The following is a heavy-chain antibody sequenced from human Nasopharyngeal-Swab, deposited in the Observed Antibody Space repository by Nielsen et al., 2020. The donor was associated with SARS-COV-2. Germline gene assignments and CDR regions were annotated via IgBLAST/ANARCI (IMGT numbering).Heavy chain of an antibody. J-gene: IGHJ6*02. D-gene: IGHD1-26*01. CDR1: GGSFNSYH. CDR3: ARIKSGPYSSLYYYGLDV. CDR2: ISHSGST. V-gene: IGHV4-34*01. Sequence: SQTLSLTCAFYGGSFNSYHWTWIRQSPGKVLEWIGEISHSGSTKYNPSLKSRLTISVDTSNNQFSLKLTSVTAADTGVYYCARIKSGPYSSLYYYGLDVWGPGTTVTVSS.